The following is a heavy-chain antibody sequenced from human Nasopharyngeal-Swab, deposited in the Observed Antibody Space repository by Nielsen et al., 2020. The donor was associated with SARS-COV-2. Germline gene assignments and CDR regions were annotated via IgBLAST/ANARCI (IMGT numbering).Heavy chain of an antibody. D-gene: IGHD1-14*01. CDR2: ISYDGSNK. Sequence: SLKISCAASGFTFSSYGMHWVRQAPGKGLEWVAVISYDGSNKYYADSVKGRFTISRDNSKNTLSLQMSSLRAEDTAVYYCARVANHSMDSWGQGTLVTVSS. CDR3: ARVANHSMDS. V-gene: IGHV3-30*03. J-gene: IGHJ4*02. CDR1: GFTFSSYG.